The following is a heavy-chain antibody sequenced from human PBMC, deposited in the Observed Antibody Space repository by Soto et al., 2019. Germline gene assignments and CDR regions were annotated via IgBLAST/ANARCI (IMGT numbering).Heavy chain of an antibody. CDR1: GYTFTSYA. V-gene: IGHV1-3*01. D-gene: IGHD3-16*01. CDR3: ARDTLRITFGGVTSPFDY. Sequence: QVQLVQSGAEVKKPGASVKVSCKASGYTFTSYAMHWVRQAPGQRLEWMGWINAGNGNTKYSQKFQGRVTITRDTSASTAYMELSSLRSEDTAVYYCARDTLRITFGGVTSPFDYWGQGTLVTVSS. J-gene: IGHJ4*02. CDR2: INAGNGNT.